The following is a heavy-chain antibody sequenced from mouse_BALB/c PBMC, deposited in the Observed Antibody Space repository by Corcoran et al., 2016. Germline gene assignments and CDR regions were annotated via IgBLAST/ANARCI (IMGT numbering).Heavy chain of an antibody. CDR3: ARGGLWSPYYYAVDY. Sequence: EVQLQQSGAELVKPGASVKLSCTASGFNIKDTYMHWVKQRPEQGLEWIGRIDPANGNTKYDPKFQGKATITADTSSNTAYLQLSSLTSEDTAVYYCARGGLWSPYYYAVDYWGQGTSVTVSS. J-gene: IGHJ4*01. CDR1: GFNIKDTY. CDR2: IDPANGNT. D-gene: IGHD1-1*02. V-gene: IGHV14-3*02.